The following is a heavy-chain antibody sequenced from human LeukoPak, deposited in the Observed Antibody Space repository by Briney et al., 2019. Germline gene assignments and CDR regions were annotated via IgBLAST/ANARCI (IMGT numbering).Heavy chain of an antibody. CDR2: IYHSGST. Sequence: SETLSLTCTVSGGSISSSSYYWGWIRQPPGKGLEWIGTIYHSGSTYYNPSLRSRVTISVDKSKNQFSLKLSSVTAADTAVYYCARDSNGWIYAEYFQHWGQGTLVTVSS. V-gene: IGHV4-39*07. CDR3: ARDSNGWIYAEYFQH. CDR1: GGSISSSSYY. D-gene: IGHD6-19*01. J-gene: IGHJ1*01.